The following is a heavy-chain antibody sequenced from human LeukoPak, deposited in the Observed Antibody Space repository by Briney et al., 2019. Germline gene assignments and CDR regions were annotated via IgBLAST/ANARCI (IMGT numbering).Heavy chain of an antibody. J-gene: IGHJ3*02. D-gene: IGHD2-15*01. CDR2: IYYTGST. CDR3: ARRRLSTLDALDM. V-gene: IGHV4-39*01. CDR1: GGSFSSSSYY. Sequence: SETLSLTCTVSGGSFSSSSYYWGWIRQPPGKGLDWIGSIYYTGSTYYNPSLKSRVTISVDTSKSQFSLKLSSVTAADTAVYYCARRRLSTLDALDMWGQGTMVTVSS.